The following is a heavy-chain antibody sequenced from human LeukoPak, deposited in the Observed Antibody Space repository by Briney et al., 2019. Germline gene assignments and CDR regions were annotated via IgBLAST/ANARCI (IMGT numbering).Heavy chain of an antibody. J-gene: IGHJ6*02. V-gene: IGHV3-21*01. Sequence: PGGSLRLSCAASGFTFSSYSMNWVRQAPGKGLGWVSSISSSSSYIYYADSVKGRFTISRDNAKNSLYLQMNSLRAEDTAVYYCACADIVVVPAAIGPPYGMDVWGQGTTVTVSS. D-gene: IGHD2-2*02. CDR2: ISSSSSYI. CDR1: GFTFSSYS. CDR3: ACADIVVVPAAIGPPYGMDV.